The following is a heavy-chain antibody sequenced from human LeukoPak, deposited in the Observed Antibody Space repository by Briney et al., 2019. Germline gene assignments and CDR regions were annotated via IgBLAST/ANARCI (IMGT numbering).Heavy chain of an antibody. V-gene: IGHV5-51*01. CDR1: GYSFTSYW. CDR2: IYPGDPDT. J-gene: IGHJ4*02. Sequence: GESLKISCKGSGYSFTSYWIGWVRQMPGKGLEWMGIIYPGDPDTRYSPSFQGQVTISADKSISTAYLQWSSLKASDTAMYYCARRYGSGSYNNVYYFDYWGQGTLVTVSS. CDR3: ARRYGSGSYNNVYYFDY. D-gene: IGHD3-10*01.